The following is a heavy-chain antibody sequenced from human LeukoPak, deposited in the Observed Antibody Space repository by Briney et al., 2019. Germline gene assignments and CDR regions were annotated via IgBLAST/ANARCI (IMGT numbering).Heavy chain of an antibody. CDR3: ARDFSDISTGYYPTYYYYGMDV. V-gene: IGHV1-18*01. CDR2: ISAYNGNT. CDR1: GYTFTSYG. J-gene: IGHJ6*02. Sequence: ASVKVSCKASGYTFTSYGISWVRQAPGQGLEWMGWISAYNGNTNYAQKLQGRVTMTTDTSTSTAYMELRSLRSDDTAVYYCARDFSDISTGYYPTYYYYGMDVWGQGTTVTVSS. D-gene: IGHD3-9*01.